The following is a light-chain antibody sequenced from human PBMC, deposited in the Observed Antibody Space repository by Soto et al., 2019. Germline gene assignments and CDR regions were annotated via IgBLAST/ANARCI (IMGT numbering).Light chain of an antibody. V-gene: IGKV3-11*01. CDR1: QSVSNNY. CDR3: QQRSNWPLT. CDR2: GAS. Sequence: VFTQSPGTRSLSPEGRDTLSCRASQSVSNNYLAWYQQKPGQAPRLLIYGASNRATGIPARFSGSGSGTDFTLTIISLEPEDFAVYYCQQRSNWPLTFAQGTKVDIK. J-gene: IGKJ1*01.